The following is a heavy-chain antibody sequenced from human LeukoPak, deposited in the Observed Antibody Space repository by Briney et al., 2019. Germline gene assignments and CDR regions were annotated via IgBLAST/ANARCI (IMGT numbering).Heavy chain of an antibody. CDR2: MNPNSGNT. CDR3: ARVRIAAAGKPFDY. V-gene: IGHV1-8*01. Sequence: ASVKVSCKASGYTFISYDINWVRQATGQGLEWMGWMNPNSGNTGYAQKFQGRVTMTRNTSIRTAYMELSRLRSDDTAVYYCARVRIAAAGKPFDYWGQGTLVTVSS. CDR1: GYTFISYD. D-gene: IGHD6-13*01. J-gene: IGHJ4*02.